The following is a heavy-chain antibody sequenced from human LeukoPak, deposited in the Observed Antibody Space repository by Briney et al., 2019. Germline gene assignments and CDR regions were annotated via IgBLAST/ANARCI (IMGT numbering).Heavy chain of an antibody. CDR1: GFTFSSYW. Sequence: SCKASGFTFSSYWMSWVRQAPGKGLEWVANIKQDGSEKYYVDSVKGRFTISRDNAKNSLYLQMNSLRAEDTAVYYCARDDYGDLGYFDLWGRGTLVTVSS. CDR2: IKQDGSEK. D-gene: IGHD4-17*01. V-gene: IGHV3-7*01. CDR3: ARDDYGDLGYFDL. J-gene: IGHJ2*01.